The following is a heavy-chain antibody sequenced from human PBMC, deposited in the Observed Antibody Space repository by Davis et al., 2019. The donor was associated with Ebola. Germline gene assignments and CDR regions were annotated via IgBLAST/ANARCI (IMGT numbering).Heavy chain of an antibody. CDR3: AKMGTMVTSWFDP. D-gene: IGHD5-18*01. V-gene: IGHV3-48*01. Sequence: GGSLRLSCAASGFTFSSYSMNWVRQAPGKGLEWVSYISSSSSTIYYADSVKGRFTISRDNSKNTLYLQMNSLRAEDTAVYYCAKMGTMVTSWFDPWGQGTLVTVSS. J-gene: IGHJ5*02. CDR1: GFTFSSYS. CDR2: ISSSSSTI.